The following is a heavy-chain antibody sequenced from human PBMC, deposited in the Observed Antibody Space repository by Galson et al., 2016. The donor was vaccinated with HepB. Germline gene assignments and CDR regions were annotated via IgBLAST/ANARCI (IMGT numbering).Heavy chain of an antibody. J-gene: IGHJ3*01. CDR3: ARSRHITHSWDFV. V-gene: IGHV3-23*01. CDR2: ITHNGGAT. CDR1: GFTFSAHA. Sequence: SLRLSCATSGFTFSAHAMSWVRQAPGQGLEWVSAITHNGGATYYADSVQGRFTISRDNSENTLYVQMNNLRAEDTAIYYCARSRHITHSWDFVWGRGTMVTVSP. D-gene: IGHD3-3*01.